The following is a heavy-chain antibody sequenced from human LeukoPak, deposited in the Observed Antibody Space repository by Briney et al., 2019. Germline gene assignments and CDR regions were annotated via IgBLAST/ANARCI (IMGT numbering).Heavy chain of an antibody. CDR2: IYYSGST. J-gene: IGHJ4*02. D-gene: IGHD4-17*01. Sequence: SETLSLTCTVSGGSISSSSYCWGWIRQPPGKGLEWIGSIYYSGSTYYNPSLKSRVTISVDTSKNQFSLKLSSVTAADTAVYYCARYGVDFDYWGQGTLVTVSS. CDR1: GGSISSSSYC. CDR3: ARYGVDFDY. V-gene: IGHV4-39*07.